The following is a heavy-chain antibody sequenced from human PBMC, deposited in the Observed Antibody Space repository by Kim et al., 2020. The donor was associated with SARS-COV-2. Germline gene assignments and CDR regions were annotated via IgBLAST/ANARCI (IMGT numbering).Heavy chain of an antibody. CDR3: AKKVPAARMWGGYGMDV. J-gene: IGHJ6*02. D-gene: IGHD2-2*01. Sequence: GGSLRLSCAASGFTFSSYAMSWVCQAPGKGLEWVSAISGSGGSTYYADSVKGRFTISRDNSKNTLYLQMNSLRAEDTAVYYCAKKVPAARMWGGYGMDVWGQGTTVTVSS. V-gene: IGHV3-23*01. CDR1: GFTFSSYA. CDR2: ISGSGGST.